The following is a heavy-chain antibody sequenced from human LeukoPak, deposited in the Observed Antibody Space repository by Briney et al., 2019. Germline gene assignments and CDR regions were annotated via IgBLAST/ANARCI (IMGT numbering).Heavy chain of an antibody. J-gene: IGHJ4*02. Sequence: ASVKVSCKASGGTFSSYAISWVRQAPGQGLEWMGGIIPTFGTANYAQKFQGRVTITADESTSTAYMELSSLRSEDTAVYYCATGTGTSGYGYYWGQGTLVTVSS. CDR2: IIPTFGTA. V-gene: IGHV1-69*13. CDR3: ATGTGTSGYGYY. D-gene: IGHD5-12*01. CDR1: GGTFSSYA.